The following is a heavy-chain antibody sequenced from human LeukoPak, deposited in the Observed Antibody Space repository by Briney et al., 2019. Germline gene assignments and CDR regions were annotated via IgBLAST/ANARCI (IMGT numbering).Heavy chain of an antibody. V-gene: IGHV3-74*01. CDR3: ARGRQYGMDV. CDR2: ITADGANT. CDR1: GFNFDVYW. J-gene: IGHJ6*02. Sequence: GGSLRLSCAASGFNFDVYWMHWVRQAPGKGLMWVSHITADGANTRSADSVKGRFTISRGNAGNTLYLQINSLGVEDTAVYYCARGRQYGMDVWGQGTTVTVSS.